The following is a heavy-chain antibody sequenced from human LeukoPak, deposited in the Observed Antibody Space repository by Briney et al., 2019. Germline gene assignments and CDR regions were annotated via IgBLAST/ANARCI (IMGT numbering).Heavy chain of an antibody. CDR1: GFTFSNYW. J-gene: IGHJ4*02. CDR2: ISQDGNEK. V-gene: IGHV3-7*03. D-gene: IGHD3-9*01. Sequence: PGGSLRLSCAASGFTFSNYWMSWVRQAPGKGLEWVANISQDGNEKYYVGSVRGGFTISRDNAKNSLYLQMNSLRAEDTAVYCCARHYDILTGTFPYYWGQGTLVTVSS. CDR3: ARHYDILTGTFPYY.